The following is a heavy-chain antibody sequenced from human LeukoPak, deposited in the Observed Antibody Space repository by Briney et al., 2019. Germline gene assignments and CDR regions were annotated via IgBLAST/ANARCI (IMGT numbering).Heavy chain of an antibody. D-gene: IGHD3-22*01. Sequence: SETLSLTCTVSGGSISSSSYYWGWIRQPPGKGLEWIGSIYYSGSTYYNPSLKSRVTISVDTSKNQFSLKLSSVTAADTAVYYCAVNYYDSSGYIPDDYWGQGTLVTVPS. V-gene: IGHV4-39*01. CDR1: GGSISSSSYY. CDR3: AVNYYDSSGYIPDDY. J-gene: IGHJ4*02. CDR2: IYYSGST.